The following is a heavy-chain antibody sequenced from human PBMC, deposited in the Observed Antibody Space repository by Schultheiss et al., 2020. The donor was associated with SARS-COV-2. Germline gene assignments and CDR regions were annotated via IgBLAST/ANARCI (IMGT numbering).Heavy chain of an antibody. D-gene: IGHD1-14*01. CDR3: ARGERYLRY. CDR1: SVSISSSSYY. J-gene: IGHJ4*02. V-gene: IGHV4-39*01. CDR2: LSYTGST. Sequence: SETLSLTCTVSSVSISSSSYYWAWVRQPPGKGLEWIGSLSYTGSTYYNPSFKSRVTISVDTSKNQFSLKLSSVTAADTAVYYCARGERYLRYWGQGTLVTVAS.